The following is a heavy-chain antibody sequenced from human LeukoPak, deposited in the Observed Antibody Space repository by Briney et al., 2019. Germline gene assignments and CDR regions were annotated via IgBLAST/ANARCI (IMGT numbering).Heavy chain of an antibody. CDR2: TYYRSKWYN. CDR1: GDSVSSNSAA. D-gene: IGHD3-3*01. Sequence: SQTLSLTCAISGDSVSSNSAAWNWIRQSPSRGLEWLGRTYYRSKWYNEYAISVESRIIINPDTSKNQFSLQLNSVTAEDTAIYYCAKEVFFGAAGHPFDYWGQGALVTVSS. V-gene: IGHV6-1*01. J-gene: IGHJ4*02. CDR3: AKEVFFGAAGHPFDY.